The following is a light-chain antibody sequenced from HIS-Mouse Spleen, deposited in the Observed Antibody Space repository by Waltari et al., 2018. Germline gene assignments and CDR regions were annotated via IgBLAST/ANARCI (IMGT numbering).Light chain of an antibody. CDR2: EDS. CDR1: ALPKKY. V-gene: IGLV3-10*01. CDR3: YSTDSSGNHRV. Sequence: SYELTQPPSVSVSPGQTARITCSGDALPKKYAYWYQKKSGQAPVLVIYEDSKRPSGIPRRSSGSSSGTMATLTISGAQVEDEADYYCYSTDSSGNHRVFGGGTKLTVL. J-gene: IGLJ2*01.